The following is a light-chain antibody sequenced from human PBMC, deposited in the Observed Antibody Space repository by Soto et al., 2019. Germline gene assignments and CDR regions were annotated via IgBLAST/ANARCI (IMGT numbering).Light chain of an antibody. CDR3: NSYTSINTRG. V-gene: IGLV2-14*01. CDR1: SSDVGGYNH. Sequence: QSVLTLPASVSGSPGQSITISCTGTSSDVGGYNHVSWYQHHPGKAPKLMIYEVSNRPSGVSNRFSGSKSGYTASLTISGLQAEDEADYYCNSYTSINTRGFGTGTKGTVL. CDR2: EVS. J-gene: IGLJ1*01.